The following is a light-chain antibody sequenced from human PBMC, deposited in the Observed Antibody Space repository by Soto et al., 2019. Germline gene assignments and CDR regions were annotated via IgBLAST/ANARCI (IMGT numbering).Light chain of an antibody. CDR3: HQYDSSPLT. CDR1: QSVSSSY. J-gene: IGKJ4*01. V-gene: IGKV3-20*01. Sequence: EIVLTQSPGTLSLSPGERATLSYRASQSVSSSYLAWYQQKPGQAPRLLIYGASSRATGIPARFSGSGSGTDFTLTISRLEPEDFAVYYCHQYDSSPLTFGGGTKVEIK. CDR2: GAS.